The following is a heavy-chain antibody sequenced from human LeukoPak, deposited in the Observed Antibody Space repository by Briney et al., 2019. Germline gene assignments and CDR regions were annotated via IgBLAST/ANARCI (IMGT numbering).Heavy chain of an antibody. Sequence: GGSLRLSCAASDFVFSDHYMSWVRQAPGKGLEWVSYISSGGDSIYYADSVKGRFTISRDNAKNSLYLQMSSQRAEDTAVYYCAREMEGDFGSATFFDLWGQGSMVTVSS. D-gene: IGHD3-10*01. CDR1: DFVFSDHY. CDR2: ISSGGDSI. J-gene: IGHJ4*02. V-gene: IGHV3-11*01. CDR3: AREMEGDFGSATFFDL.